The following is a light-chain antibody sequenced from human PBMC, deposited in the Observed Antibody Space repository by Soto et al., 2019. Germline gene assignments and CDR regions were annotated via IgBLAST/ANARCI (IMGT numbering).Light chain of an antibody. J-gene: IGKJ4*01. CDR1: HAIGVY. Sequence: DIQVTQSPSSLSASLGDRVTITCRANHAIGVYLAWFQQPPGKVPKLLIYAASALQSGVPSRFSGSGSGTDFTLTISSLQPEDIATYYCQKYNSAPLTFGGGTKVDIK. CDR2: AAS. CDR3: QKYNSAPLT. V-gene: IGKV1-27*01.